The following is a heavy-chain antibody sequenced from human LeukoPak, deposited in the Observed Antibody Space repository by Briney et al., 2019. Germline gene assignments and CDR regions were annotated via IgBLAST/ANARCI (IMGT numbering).Heavy chain of an antibody. V-gene: IGHV1-2*02. D-gene: IGHD4-23*01. J-gene: IGHJ4*02. CDR2: INPNSGGT. Sequence: ASVKVSCKASGYTFTGYYIHWVRQAPGQGLEWMGWINPNSGGTNYAQKFQGRVTMTRDTSISTAYMELSRLRSDDTAVYYCARDRNYGGKRPIDYWGQGTLVTVSS. CDR1: GYTFTGYY. CDR3: ARDRNYGGKRPIDY.